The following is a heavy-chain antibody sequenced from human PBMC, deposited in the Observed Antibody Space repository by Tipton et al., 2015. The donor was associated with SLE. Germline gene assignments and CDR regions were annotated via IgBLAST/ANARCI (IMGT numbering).Heavy chain of an antibody. CDR3: ARGGRFLEWLTY. J-gene: IGHJ4*02. CDR1: GFTFSTSG. V-gene: IGHV3-30*03. D-gene: IGHD3-3*01. Sequence: SLRLSCAASGFTFSTSGMHWVRQAPGKGLEWVALISYDGSNKYYADSVKGRFTISRDNSKNTLYLQMNSLRAEDTAVYYCARGGRFLEWLTYWGQGTLVTVSS. CDR2: ISYDGSNK.